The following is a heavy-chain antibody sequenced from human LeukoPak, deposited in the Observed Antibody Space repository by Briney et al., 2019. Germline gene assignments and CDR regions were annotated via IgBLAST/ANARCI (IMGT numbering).Heavy chain of an antibody. CDR2: ISGSGGST. CDR1: GFTFSSYS. J-gene: IGHJ4*02. Sequence: GGSLRLSCAASGFTFSSYSMNWVRQAPGKGLEWVSAISGSGGSTYYADSVKGRFTISRDNSKNTLYLQVNSLRAEDTAVYYCAKDPIAVAGTFDYWGQGTLVTVSS. D-gene: IGHD6-19*01. V-gene: IGHV3-23*01. CDR3: AKDPIAVAGTFDY.